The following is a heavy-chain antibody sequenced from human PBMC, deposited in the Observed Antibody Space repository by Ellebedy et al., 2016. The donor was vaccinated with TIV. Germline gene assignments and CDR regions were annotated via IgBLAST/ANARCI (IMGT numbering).Heavy chain of an antibody. J-gene: IGHJ4*02. CDR3: ARDGTLLWFGELFPSYFDY. V-gene: IGHV1-3*01. Sequence: AASVKVSCKASGYTFTSYAMHWVRQAPGQRLEWMGWINAGNGNTKYSQKFQGRVTITRDTSASTAYMELSSLRSEDTAVYYCARDGTLLWFGELFPSYFDYWGQGTLVTVSS. D-gene: IGHD3-10*01. CDR2: INAGNGNT. CDR1: GYTFTSYA.